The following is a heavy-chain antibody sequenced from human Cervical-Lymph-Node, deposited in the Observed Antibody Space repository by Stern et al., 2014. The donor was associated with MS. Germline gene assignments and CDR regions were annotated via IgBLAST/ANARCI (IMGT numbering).Heavy chain of an antibody. CDR3: ARDLGKAITMLPFGY. Sequence: EVQLVESGGGLVKPGGSLRLSCAASGFTFSSYSMNWVRQAPGKGLEWVSSISSSSSYIYYADSVKGRFTISRDNAKNSLYLQMNSLRAEDTAVYYCARDLGKAITMLPFGYWGQGTLVTVSS. CDR2: ISSSSSYI. CDR1: GFTFSSYS. V-gene: IGHV3-21*01. J-gene: IGHJ4*02. D-gene: IGHD3-10*02.